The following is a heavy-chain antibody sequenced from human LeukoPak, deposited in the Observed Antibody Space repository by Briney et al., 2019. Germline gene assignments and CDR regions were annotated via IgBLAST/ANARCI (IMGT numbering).Heavy chain of an antibody. CDR2: IYYSGST. J-gene: IGHJ4*02. CDR1: GGSMTYYY. CDR3: ARRAWGYSSSWYFGY. V-gene: IGHV4-59*05. Sequence: SETLSLTCTVSGGSMTYYYWTWIRQPPGKGLEWIGSIYYSGSTYYNPSLKSRVTISVDTSKNQFSLKLSSVTASDTVVYYCARRAWGYSSSWYFGYWGQGTLVTVSS. D-gene: IGHD6-13*01.